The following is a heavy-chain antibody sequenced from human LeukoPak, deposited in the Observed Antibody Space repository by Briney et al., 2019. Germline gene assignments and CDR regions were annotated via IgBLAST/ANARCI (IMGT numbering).Heavy chain of an antibody. CDR3: ARGRYGSGSDYFDY. D-gene: IGHD3-10*01. V-gene: IGHV4-34*01. J-gene: IGHJ4*02. CDR2: INHSGST. CDR1: GGSFSGYY. Sequence: SETLSLTCAVYGGSFSGYYWSWLRQPPGKGLEWIGEINHSGSTNYNPSLKSRVTISVDTSKNQFSLKPSSVTAADTAVYYCARGRYGSGSDYFDYWGQGTLVTVSS.